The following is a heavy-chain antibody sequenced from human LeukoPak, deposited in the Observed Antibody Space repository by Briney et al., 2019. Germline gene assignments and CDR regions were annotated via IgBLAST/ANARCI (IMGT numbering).Heavy chain of an antibody. D-gene: IGHD6-6*01. Sequence: SETLSLTCTVSGGSISSSSYYWGWIRQPPGKGLEWIGSIYYSGSTYYNPSLKSRVTISVDTSKNQFSLKLSSVTAADTAVYYCAREVSSSSAYYYMDVWGKGTTVTVSS. CDR3: AREVSSSSAYYYMDV. J-gene: IGHJ6*03. CDR1: GGSISSSSYY. CDR2: IYYSGST. V-gene: IGHV4-39*07.